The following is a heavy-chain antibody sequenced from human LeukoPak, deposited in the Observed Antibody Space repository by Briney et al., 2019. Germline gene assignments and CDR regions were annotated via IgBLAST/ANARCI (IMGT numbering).Heavy chain of an antibody. Sequence: PSETLSLTCTVSGGSISTYYWSWIRQPPGKGLEWIGYIYYSGSTNYNPSLKSRVTISVDKSKNQFSLKLSSVTAADTAVYYCARETWAGAGQYCFDYWGQGTLVTVSS. CDR2: IYYSGST. V-gene: IGHV4-59*01. CDR3: ARETWAGAGQYCFDY. J-gene: IGHJ4*02. D-gene: IGHD6-13*01. CDR1: GGSISTYY.